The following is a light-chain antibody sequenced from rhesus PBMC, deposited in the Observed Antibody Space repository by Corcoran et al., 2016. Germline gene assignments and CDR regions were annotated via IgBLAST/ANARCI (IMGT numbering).Light chain of an antibody. CDR1: QNIDSW. J-gene: IGKJ4*01. Sequence: DIQMTQSPSSLSASVGDTVTITCRASQNIDSWFDWYQQKPGKAPKLLIYRASTLHTGVPSRFSGSESGTDFTLTIRNLQPGEFGASYCLRYSRSPLTFGGRTKVDLK. V-gene: IGKV1-22*01. CDR3: LRYSRSPLT. CDR2: RAS.